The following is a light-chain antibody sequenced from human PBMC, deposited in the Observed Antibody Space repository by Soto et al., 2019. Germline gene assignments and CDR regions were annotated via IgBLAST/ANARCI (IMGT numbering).Light chain of an antibody. CDR1: STDFVSYNR. CDR2: DVS. Sequence: QSALTQPPSVSGSPGQSVTISCTGTSTDFVSYNRVSWYQQPPGTAPKLIIYDVSKRPSGVPDRFSGSKSGNTASLTISGLQAEDEADYYCCSYAGSYTWVFGGGTKLTVL. CDR3: CSYAGSYTWV. V-gene: IGLV2-11*01. J-gene: IGLJ3*02.